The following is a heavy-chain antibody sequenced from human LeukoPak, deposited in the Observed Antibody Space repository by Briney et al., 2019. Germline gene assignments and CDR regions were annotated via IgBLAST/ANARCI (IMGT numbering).Heavy chain of an antibody. CDR2: IYSGDSDT. V-gene: IGHV5-51*01. CDR1: GYSFTSYW. J-gene: IGHJ5*02. Sequence: GASLNISCKGSGYSFTSYWIGWVRRLPGKDLVGLGGIYSGDSDTRYSPSFQGQVTISADKSISTSYLQWSSLKASDSAMYYCARIAWNYYDTSGYPEWFDPWGEGTLVTVSS. D-gene: IGHD3-22*01. CDR3: ARIAWNYYDTSGYPEWFDP.